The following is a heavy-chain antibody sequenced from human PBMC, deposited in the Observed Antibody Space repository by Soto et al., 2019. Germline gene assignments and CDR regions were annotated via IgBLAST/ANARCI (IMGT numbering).Heavy chain of an antibody. Sequence: LSLTCTVSGGSVSSAVYSWSWIRQPPGKGLEWLGHVSYSGSTNYSPSLKGRVTISVDTSKNHFSLNLSSVAAADTAVYYCARGLITSTSNAPVYWGQGTLVTVSS. J-gene: IGHJ4*02. CDR1: GGSVSSAVYS. CDR3: ARGLITSTSNAPVY. D-gene: IGHD3-16*01. V-gene: IGHV4-61*08. CDR2: VSYSGST.